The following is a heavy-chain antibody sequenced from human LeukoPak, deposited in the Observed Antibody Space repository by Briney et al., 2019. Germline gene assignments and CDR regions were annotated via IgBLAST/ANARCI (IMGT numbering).Heavy chain of an antibody. V-gene: IGHV3-74*01. Sequence: QPGGSLRLSCAASGFPFSNYWMHWVRQAPGKGLAWVSRMNSDGSSTSYADSVKGRFTISRDNAKNTLYLQMNSLRAEDAAVYYCATVSRSSGRGYFDYWGPGTLVTVSS. CDR1: GFPFSNYW. D-gene: IGHD6-19*01. J-gene: IGHJ4*02. CDR3: ATVSRSSGRGYFDY. CDR2: MNSDGSST.